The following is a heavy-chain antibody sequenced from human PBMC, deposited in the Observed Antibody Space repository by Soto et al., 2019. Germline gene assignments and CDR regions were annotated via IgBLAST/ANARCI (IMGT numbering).Heavy chain of an antibody. CDR2: VNTYNGNT. J-gene: IGHJ4*02. D-gene: IGHD6-13*01. Sequence: ASVKVSCKASGYTFTSLGVNWVRQAPGQGLEWIGWVNTYNGNTKYSQKFQGRVTMTADTSTSTAYMEVGSLRSDDTAIYYCATGAAGIAAQGMWGQRSTLTRSS. V-gene: IGHV1-18*01. CDR1: GYTFTSLG. CDR3: ATGAAGIAAQGM.